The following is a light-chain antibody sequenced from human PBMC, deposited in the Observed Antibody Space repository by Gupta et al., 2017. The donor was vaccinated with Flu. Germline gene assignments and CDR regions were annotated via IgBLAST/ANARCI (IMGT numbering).Light chain of an antibody. J-gene: IGKJ2*01. V-gene: IGKV3-11*01. Sequence: EIVLTQSPATLSLSPGERATLSCRASQSVSSYLAWYQQTPGHAPRLLIYGASNRATGIPDRFSGSGSGTDFTLTISSREPEDFAVYYCQHRSLGPPLYTFGQGTKVEIK. CDR1: QSVSSY. CDR3: QHRSLGPPLYT. CDR2: GAS.